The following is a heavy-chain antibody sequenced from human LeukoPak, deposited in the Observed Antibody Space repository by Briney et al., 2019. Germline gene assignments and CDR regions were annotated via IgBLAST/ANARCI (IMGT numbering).Heavy chain of an antibody. D-gene: IGHD6-13*01. CDR3: ARNVGYSSSWYRRGFDY. V-gene: IGHV4-34*01. CDR2: TKHGGST. Sequence: KPSETLSLTCAVYGGSFSGYYWGWLRQPPGKGLEWIGETKHGGSTNSNQCLKSRVTISVDTPKNQFSLKLSSVTAADTAVYYCARNVGYSSSWYRRGFDYWGQGNLVTVSS. J-gene: IGHJ4*02. CDR1: GGSFSGYY.